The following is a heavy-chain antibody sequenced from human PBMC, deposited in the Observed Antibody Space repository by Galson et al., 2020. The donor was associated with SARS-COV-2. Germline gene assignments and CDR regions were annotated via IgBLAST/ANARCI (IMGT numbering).Heavy chain of an antibody. CDR3: ARAARYAGSYSDY. J-gene: IGHJ4*02. V-gene: IGHV4-30-4*01. CDR2: IYYSGNT. D-gene: IGHD1-26*01. CDR1: DGSISSGDFY. Sequence: SETLSLTCTVSDGSISSGDFYWSWIRQPPGKGLEWIGYIYYSGNTFYNPSLKSRLTISVDTSKNQFYLKLSSVTAADTAVYYCARAARYAGSYSDYWGQGTLVTVSS.